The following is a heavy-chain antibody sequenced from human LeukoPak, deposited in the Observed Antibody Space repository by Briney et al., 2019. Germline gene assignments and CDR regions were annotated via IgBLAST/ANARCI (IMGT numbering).Heavy chain of an antibody. CDR1: GYSFTTYW. D-gene: IGHD6-13*01. Sequence: PGESLKISCKGSGYSFTTYWIGWVRQMPGKGLEWMGIIYPGDSDTRYSPSFQGQVTISADKSITTAYLQWSSLKASDTAIYYCARQGYSTSWPDFDYWGQGTLVTVSS. V-gene: IGHV5-51*01. CDR3: ARQGYSTSWPDFDY. J-gene: IGHJ4*02. CDR2: IYPGDSDT.